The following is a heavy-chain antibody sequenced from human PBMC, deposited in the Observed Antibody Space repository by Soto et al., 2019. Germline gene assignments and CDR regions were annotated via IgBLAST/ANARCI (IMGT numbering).Heavy chain of an antibody. V-gene: IGHV3-23*01. J-gene: IGHJ6*02. D-gene: IGHD3-10*01. CDR3: ARGDRGGSGSPASYYYSGLDV. CDR2: VSAGGDMT. Sequence: DVQLLESGGHLVQPGGSLRLSCAASGFTFSSYAMSWVCQAPGKGLEWVSSVSAGGDMTYYSDSVKGRFTISRDNANNAMCLQMNGLSIEDTALYYCARGDRGGSGSPASYYYSGLDVWGQGTTVIVS. CDR1: GFTFSSYA.